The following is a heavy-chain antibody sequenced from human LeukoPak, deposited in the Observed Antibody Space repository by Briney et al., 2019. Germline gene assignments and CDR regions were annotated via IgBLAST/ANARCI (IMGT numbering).Heavy chain of an antibody. CDR2: INPNSGGT. CDR1: GYTFTGYY. V-gene: IGHV1-2*02. J-gene: IGHJ6*03. CDR3: ASGPHYYYYYMDV. Sequence: GASVKVSCKASGYTFTGYYMHWVRQAPGQRLEWMGWINPNSGGTNYAQKFQGRVTMTRDASISTAYMELSRLRSDDTAVYYCASGPHYYYYYMDVWGKGTTVTVSS.